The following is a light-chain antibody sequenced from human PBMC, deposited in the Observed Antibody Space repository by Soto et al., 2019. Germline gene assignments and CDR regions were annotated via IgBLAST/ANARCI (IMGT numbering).Light chain of an antibody. J-gene: IGKJ1*01. CDR3: MQYNKWPLRT. CDR2: DAS. Sequence: EMVMTQSPGTLSVSPGERVTLSCRASQSVFSKLAWYQQKPGQAPTLLIFDASARAPGTPARFSGSGSGTEFTLTINRLQSEDFGVYFCMQYNKWPLRTFGQGTKVEIK. V-gene: IGKV3-15*01. CDR1: QSVFSK.